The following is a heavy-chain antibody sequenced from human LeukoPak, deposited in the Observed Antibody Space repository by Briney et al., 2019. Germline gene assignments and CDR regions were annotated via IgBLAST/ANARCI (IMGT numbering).Heavy chain of an antibody. D-gene: IGHD2-15*01. Sequence: GGSLRLSCAASGFTFSSYGMSWVRQAPGKGLEWVSAITATSSSTHDADSVQGRFTISRDNSKNTLYLQMNSLRPEDTAIYYCAKSGLNRFDYWGQGTLVTVSS. J-gene: IGHJ4*02. V-gene: IGHV3-23*01. CDR1: GFTFSSYG. CDR3: AKSGLNRFDY. CDR2: ITATSSST.